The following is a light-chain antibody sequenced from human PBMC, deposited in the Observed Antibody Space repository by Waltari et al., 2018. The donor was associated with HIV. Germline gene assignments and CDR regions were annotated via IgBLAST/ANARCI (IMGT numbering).Light chain of an antibody. V-gene: IGKV3-20*01. CDR2: AAS. CDR3: QQYGGSPIT. Sequence: EIVLTQSPGTLSLSSGERATLSCRASQSIRSTSLAWYQQKPGQAPRLLIYAASSRATGIPDRFSGSGSGTDFTLTISRLEPEDFAVYYCQQYGGSPITFGQGTRLEIK. CDR1: QSIRSTS. J-gene: IGKJ5*01.